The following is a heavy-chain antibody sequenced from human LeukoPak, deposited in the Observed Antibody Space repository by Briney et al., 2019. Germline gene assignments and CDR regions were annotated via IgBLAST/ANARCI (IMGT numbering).Heavy chain of an antibody. V-gene: IGHV4-4*09. Sequence: GSLRLSCAASGFTFSSYAMNWVRQAPGKGLEWVGYIYTSGSTNYNPSLKSRVTISVDTSKNQFSLKLSSVTAADTAVYYCASLGITHWYFDLWGRGTLVTVSS. D-gene: IGHD1-14*01. CDR2: IYTSGST. J-gene: IGHJ2*01. CDR1: GFTFSSYA. CDR3: ASLGITHWYFDL.